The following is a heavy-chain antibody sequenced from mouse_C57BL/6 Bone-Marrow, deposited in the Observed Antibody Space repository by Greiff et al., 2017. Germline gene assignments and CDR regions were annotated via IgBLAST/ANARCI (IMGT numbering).Heavy chain of an antibody. CDR2: ISSGGSYT. D-gene: IGHD2-1*01. CDR3: SLYYGNWRAMDY. Sequence: DVQLVESGGDLVKPGGSLKLSCAASGFTFSSYGMSWVRQTPDKRLEWVATISSGGSYTYSPDSVQGRFTLSRSNAENTLYLQMSSLTSEDTAMYYCSLYYGNWRAMDYWGQGTSVTVSS. CDR1: GFTFSSYG. J-gene: IGHJ4*01. V-gene: IGHV5-6*01.